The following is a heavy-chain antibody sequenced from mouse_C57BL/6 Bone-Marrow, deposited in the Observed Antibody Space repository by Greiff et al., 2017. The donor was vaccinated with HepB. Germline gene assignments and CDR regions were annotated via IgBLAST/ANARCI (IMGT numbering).Heavy chain of an antibody. J-gene: IGHJ3*01. CDR1: GFTFSSYA. CDR3: ARGWGLRTY. CDR2: ISDGGSYT. D-gene: IGHD2-4*01. V-gene: IGHV5-4*03. Sequence: EVKLMESGGGLVKPGGSLKLSCAASGFTFSSYAMSWVRQTPEKRLEWVATISDGGSYTYYPDNVKGRFTISRDNAKNNLYLQMSHLKSEDTAMYYCARGWGLRTYWGQGTLVTVSA.